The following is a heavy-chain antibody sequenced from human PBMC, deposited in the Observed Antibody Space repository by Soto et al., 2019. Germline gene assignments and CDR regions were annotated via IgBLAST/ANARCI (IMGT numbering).Heavy chain of an antibody. D-gene: IGHD3-16*01. J-gene: IGHJ4*02. CDR1: GYSFTSYH. CDR2: FNPSGGSS. Sequence: QVQLLQSGTEVTKPGASLKVSCKTSGYSFTSYHVHWVRQAVGQGLEWMGIFNPSGGSSAYAHNFQGRVTMTSDTSTKTVHMELTSLRSADTAVYYCARDVCIIGVWYALDHWGQGTLVTVSS. CDR3: ARDVCIIGVWYALDH. V-gene: IGHV1-46*01.